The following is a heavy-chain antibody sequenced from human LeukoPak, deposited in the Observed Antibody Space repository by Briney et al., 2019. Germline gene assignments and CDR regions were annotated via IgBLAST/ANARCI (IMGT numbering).Heavy chain of an antibody. J-gene: IGHJ4*02. D-gene: IGHD1-26*01. Sequence: GGSLRLSCAASGFTFSSYWMHWVRQAPGKGLMWVLRINSDGSSTSYADSVEGRFTISRDNAKNTLYLQMNSLRAEDTAVYYCAKGGSYPIDYWGQGALVTVSS. CDR1: GFTFSSYW. CDR3: AKGGSYPIDY. V-gene: IGHV3-74*01. CDR2: INSDGSST.